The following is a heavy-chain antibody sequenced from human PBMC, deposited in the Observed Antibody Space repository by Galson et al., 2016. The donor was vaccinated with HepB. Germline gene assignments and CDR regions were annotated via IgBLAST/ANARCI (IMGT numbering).Heavy chain of an antibody. V-gene: IGHV3-30*03. J-gene: IGHJ1*01. CDR1: GFTFSSYG. Sequence: SLRLSCAASGFTFSSYGVHWVRQGPGKGLDWVAVISYDGTNKYYADSVKGRFTVSRDNSKNTVYLQMNSLRAEDTAVYYCTSYNTTWYGEYFQQWGQGTLVIVSS. CDR3: TSYNTTWYGEYFQQ. CDR2: ISYDGTNK. D-gene: IGHD1-1*01.